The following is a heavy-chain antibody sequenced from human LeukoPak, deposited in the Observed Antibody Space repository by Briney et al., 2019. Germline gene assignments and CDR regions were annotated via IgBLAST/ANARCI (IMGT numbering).Heavy chain of an antibody. D-gene: IGHD3-10*01. CDR3: ATGPMGRGVSYSFDY. CDR2: IGSGGST. V-gene: IGHV3-23*01. J-gene: IGHJ4*02. CDR1: GFSFSNYA. Sequence: GGSLRLSCAGSGFSFSNYAMSWVRQAPGKGLEGVSDIGSGGSTYYSDSVKGRFTISRDNSKNTLYLQMNSLRAEDTAVYYCATGPMGRGVSYSFDYWGQGTLVTVSS.